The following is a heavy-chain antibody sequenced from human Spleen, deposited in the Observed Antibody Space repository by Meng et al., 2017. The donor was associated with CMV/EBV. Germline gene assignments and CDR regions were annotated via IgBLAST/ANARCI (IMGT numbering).Heavy chain of an antibody. CDR2: INPSGGST. CDR1: GYTFTNYY. CDR3: ARDRGSGYSLSY. D-gene: IGHD3-22*01. Sequence: SRKASGYTFTNYYIHWVRQAPGQGLEWMGIINPSGGSTSYAQKFQGRLTMTRDTSTSTVYMELSSLRSEDTAVYYCARDRGSGYSLSYWGQGTLVTVSS. J-gene: IGHJ4*02. V-gene: IGHV1-46*01.